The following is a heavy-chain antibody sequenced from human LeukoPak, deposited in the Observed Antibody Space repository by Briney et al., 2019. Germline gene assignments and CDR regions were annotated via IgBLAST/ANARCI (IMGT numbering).Heavy chain of an antibody. Sequence: GGSLRLSCAASGCTFSSYSMNWVRQAPGKGLEWVSSISSSSSYTYYADSVKGRFTISRDNAKNSLYLQMNSLRAEDTAVYYCAREGRLDTAGKLWDYWGQGTLVTVSS. J-gene: IGHJ4*02. D-gene: IGHD5-18*01. CDR3: AREGRLDTAGKLWDY. CDR2: ISSSSSYT. CDR1: GCTFSSYS. V-gene: IGHV3-21*01.